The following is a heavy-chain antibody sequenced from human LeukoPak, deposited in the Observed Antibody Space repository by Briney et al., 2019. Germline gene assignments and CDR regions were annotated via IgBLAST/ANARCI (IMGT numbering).Heavy chain of an antibody. D-gene: IGHD1-1*01. CDR3: ARRGTGHGMDV. J-gene: IGHJ6*02. CDR2: INNDGSSA. V-gene: IGHV3-74*01. Sequence: SGGSLRLSCAASGFTFNNYWIHWVRQVPGKGLVWVSCINNDGSSASYVDSVKGRFTISRDNAKNTLFLQMNSLRAEDTAVYYCARRGTGHGMDVWGQGTTVIVSS. CDR1: GFTFNNYW.